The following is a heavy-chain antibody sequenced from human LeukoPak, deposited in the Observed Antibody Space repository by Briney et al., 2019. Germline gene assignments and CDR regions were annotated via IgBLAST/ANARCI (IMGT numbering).Heavy chain of an antibody. J-gene: IGHJ2*01. CDR3: ARRNYGDYQGFYWYFDL. Sequence: GESLKISCKGSGYSFTSYWIGLVRQMPGKGLEWMGIIYPGDSDTRYSPSLQGQVTISADKSISTAYLQWSSLKASDTAIYYCARRNYGDYQGFYWYFDLWGRGTLVTVSS. D-gene: IGHD4-17*01. CDR2: IYPGDSDT. CDR1: GYSFTSYW. V-gene: IGHV5-51*01.